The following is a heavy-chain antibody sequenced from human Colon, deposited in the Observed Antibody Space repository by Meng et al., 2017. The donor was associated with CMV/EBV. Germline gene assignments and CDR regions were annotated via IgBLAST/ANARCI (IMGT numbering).Heavy chain of an antibody. CDR2: INRDGSDN. V-gene: IGHV3-7*01. D-gene: IGHD5-24*01. CDR3: VRHVGWQQFDY. J-gene: IGHJ4*02. Sequence: GESLKISCVASGFIFSSYWITWVRQGPGTGLERVANINRDGSDNYFVDSVKGRFTISRDKAKNSVYLQMNSLRAEDTAVYYCVRHVGWQQFDYWGQGTLVTVSS. CDR1: GFIFSSYW.